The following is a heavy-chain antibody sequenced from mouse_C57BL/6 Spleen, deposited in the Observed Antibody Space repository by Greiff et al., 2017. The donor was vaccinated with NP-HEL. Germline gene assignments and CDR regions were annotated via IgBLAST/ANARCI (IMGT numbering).Heavy chain of an antibody. CDR2: IWRGGST. Sequence: VQVVESGPGLVQPSQSLSITCTVSGFSLTSYGVHWVRQSPGKGLEWLGLIWRGGSTDYNAAFMSRLSITKDNSKSQVFFKMNSLQADDTAIYYCAPSTMVTAGAMDYWGQGTSVTVSS. J-gene: IGHJ4*01. CDR3: APSTMVTAGAMDY. CDR1: GFSLTSYG. V-gene: IGHV2-5*01. D-gene: IGHD2-2*01.